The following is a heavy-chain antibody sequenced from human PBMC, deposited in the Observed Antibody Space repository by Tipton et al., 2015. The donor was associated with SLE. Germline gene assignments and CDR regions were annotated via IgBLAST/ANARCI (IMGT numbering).Heavy chain of an antibody. D-gene: IGHD2-2*01. CDR2: ISYDGSNK. V-gene: IGHV3-30*18. CDR3: AKGGYCSSTSCPKGRYFDY. J-gene: IGHJ4*02. Sequence: SLRLSCAASGFTFSSYGMHWVRQAPGKGLEWVAVISYDGSNKYYADSVKGRFTISRDNSKNTLYLQMNSLRAEDTAVYYCAKGGYCSSTSCPKGRYFDYWGQGTLVTVSS. CDR1: GFTFSSYG.